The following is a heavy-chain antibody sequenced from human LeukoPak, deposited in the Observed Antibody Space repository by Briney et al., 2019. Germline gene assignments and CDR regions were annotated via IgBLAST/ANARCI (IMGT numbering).Heavy chain of an antibody. J-gene: IGHJ6*02. D-gene: IGHD6-13*01. V-gene: IGHV3-74*01. CDR3: ARIAGYNYVMDV. CDR2: INSDGSST. Sequence: PGWSLRLSCSASGFTLSPYWMHWVRQSPGKGLVWVSRINSDGSSTTYADSVKGRFTISRDNAQNSLYLQMNSLRAEDTAVYYCARIAGYNYVMDVWGQGTTVTVSS. CDR1: GFTLSPYW.